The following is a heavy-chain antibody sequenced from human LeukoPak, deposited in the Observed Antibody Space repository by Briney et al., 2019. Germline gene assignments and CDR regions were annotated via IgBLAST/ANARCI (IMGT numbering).Heavy chain of an antibody. CDR2: ISYDGSNK. CDR3: ARDGPQRYSGYFDY. Sequence: PGRSLRLSCAASGFTFSSYAMHWVRQAPGKGLEWVAVISYDGSNKYYADSVKGRFTISRDYAKNSLHLQMNILRDEDTAVYYCARDGPQRYSGYFDYWGQGTLVTVS. V-gene: IGHV3-30-3*01. J-gene: IGHJ4*02. D-gene: IGHD5-12*01. CDR1: GFTFSSYA.